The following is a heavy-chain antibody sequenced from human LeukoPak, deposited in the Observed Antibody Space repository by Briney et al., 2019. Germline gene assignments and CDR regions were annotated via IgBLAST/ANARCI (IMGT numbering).Heavy chain of an antibody. D-gene: IGHD3-22*01. CDR1: GGTFSSYA. J-gene: IGHJ4*02. Sequence: SVTVSCKASGGTFSSYAISWVRQAPGQGLERMGGIIPIFGTANYAQKFQGRVTITTDESTSTAYMELSSLRSEDTAVYYCARGSSYYYDSSGTYFDYWGQGTLVTVSS. CDR3: ARGSSYYYDSSGTYFDY. V-gene: IGHV1-69*05. CDR2: IIPIFGTA.